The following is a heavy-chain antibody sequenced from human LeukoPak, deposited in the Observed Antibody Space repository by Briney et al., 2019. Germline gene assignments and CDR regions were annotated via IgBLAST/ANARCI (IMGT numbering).Heavy chain of an antibody. CDR3: ARDPLGYFDY. V-gene: IGHV3-7*05. CDR1: GFTFSRYW. Sequence: GGSLRLSCAASGFTFSRYWMSWVRQAPGKGLEWVANIKQDRSDKYYVDSVKGRFTISKDNAKNSLFLQINSLRAEDTAVYYCARDPLGYFDYWGQGTLVTVSS. D-gene: IGHD3-16*01. J-gene: IGHJ4*02. CDR2: IKQDRSDK.